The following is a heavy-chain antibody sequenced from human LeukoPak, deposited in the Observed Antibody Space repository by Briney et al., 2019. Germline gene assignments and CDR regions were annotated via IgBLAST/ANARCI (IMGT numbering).Heavy chain of an antibody. CDR1: GGSISSSSYY. CDR3: ARESLDSRIY. D-gene: IGHD3-22*01. CDR2: IYYSGST. Sequence: SETLPLTCTVSGGSISSSSYYRGWIRQPPGKGLEWIGSIYYSGSTYYNPSLKSRVTISVDTSKNQFSLKLSSVTAADTAVYYCARESLDSRIYWGQGTLVTVSS. J-gene: IGHJ4*02. V-gene: IGHV4-39*01.